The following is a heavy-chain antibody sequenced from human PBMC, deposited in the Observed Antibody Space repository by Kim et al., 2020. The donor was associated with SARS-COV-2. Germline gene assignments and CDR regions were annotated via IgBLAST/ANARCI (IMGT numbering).Heavy chain of an antibody. J-gene: IGHJ4*02. Sequence: ASVKVSCKTSGYTFSNYGISWVRQAPGQGLEWMGWITAYNGNTKYTPKLQFQGRVTLTTETSTNTAYMELRSLRSDDTAVYYCARVSHNLQDTTMAFDYWGQGTRVTVSS. CDR3: ARVSHNLQDTTMAFDY. V-gene: IGHV1-18*01. CDR1: GYTFSNYG. CDR2: ITAYNGNT. D-gene: IGHD5-18*01.